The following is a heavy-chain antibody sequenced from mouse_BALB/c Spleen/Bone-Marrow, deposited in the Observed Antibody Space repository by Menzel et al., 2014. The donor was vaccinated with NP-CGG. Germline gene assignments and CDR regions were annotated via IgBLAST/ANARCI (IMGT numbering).Heavy chain of an antibody. V-gene: IGHV7-3*02. CDR2: IRNKAKGYTT. Sequence: EVNVVESGGGSVQPGGSLRLSCATSGFTLTDYYMSWVRQPPGKALEWLGFIRNKAKGYTTDYSASVKGRFTISRDNSQRILYLQMNTLRAEDSATYYCARDENVGIYWYFDVWGAGTTVIVSS. J-gene: IGHJ1*01. CDR1: GFTLTDYY. CDR3: ARDENVGIYWYFDV.